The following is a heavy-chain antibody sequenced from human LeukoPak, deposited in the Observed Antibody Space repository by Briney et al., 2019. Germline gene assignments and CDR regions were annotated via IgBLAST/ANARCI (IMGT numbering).Heavy chain of an antibody. CDR2: INPSGGST. V-gene: IGHV1-46*01. CDR3: ARAMYYYDSSGYYPTIFDY. Sequence: ASVKVSCKASGGTFSSYAISWVRQAPGQGLEWMGIINPSGGSTSYAQKFQGRVTMTRDTSTSTVYMELSSLRSEDTAVYYCARAMYYYDSSGYYPTIFDYWGQGTLVTVSS. D-gene: IGHD3-22*01. J-gene: IGHJ4*02. CDR1: GGTFSSYA.